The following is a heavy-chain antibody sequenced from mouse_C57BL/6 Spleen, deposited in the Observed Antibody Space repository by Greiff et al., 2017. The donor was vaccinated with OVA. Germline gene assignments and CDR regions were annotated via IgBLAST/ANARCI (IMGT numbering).Heavy chain of an antibody. CDR3: ARGNDYYEGLAMDY. D-gene: IGHD1-1*01. V-gene: IGHV1-52*01. CDR2: IDPSDSET. CDR1: GYTFTSYW. Sequence: VKLQQPGAELVRPGSSVKLSCKASGYTFTSYWMHWVKQRPIQGLEWIGNIDPSDSETHYNQKFKDKATLTVDKSSSTAYMQLSSLTSEDSAVYDCARGNDYYEGLAMDYWGQGTSVTVSS. J-gene: IGHJ4*01.